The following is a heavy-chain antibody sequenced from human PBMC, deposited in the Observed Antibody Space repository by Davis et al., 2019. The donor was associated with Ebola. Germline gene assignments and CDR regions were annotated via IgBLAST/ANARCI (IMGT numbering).Heavy chain of an antibody. J-gene: IGHJ3*02. Sequence: MPSETLSLTCAVYGGSFSGYYWSWIRQPPGKGLEWIGEINHSGSTNYNPSLKSRVTISVDTSKNQFSLKLSPVTAADTAVYYCARPRKLSAMAFGAFDIWGQGKMVTVSS. CDR1: GGSFSGYY. D-gene: IGHD5-18*01. CDR2: INHSGST. V-gene: IGHV4-34*01. CDR3: ARPRKLSAMAFGAFDI.